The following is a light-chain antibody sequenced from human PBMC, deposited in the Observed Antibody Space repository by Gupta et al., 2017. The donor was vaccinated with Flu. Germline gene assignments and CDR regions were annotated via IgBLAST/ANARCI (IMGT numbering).Light chain of an antibody. CDR1: QSVSNNY. Sequence: GSLSWSPGERATLSCRASQSVSNNYLAWYQQRPGQAPRLLIHGASNRATYIPVRFSGSGPGTDFTLIISRLEPEDFAVYYCQQYGSFPTTFGQGTKLEIK. CDR2: GAS. CDR3: QQYGSFPTT. V-gene: IGKV3-20*01. J-gene: IGKJ2*01.